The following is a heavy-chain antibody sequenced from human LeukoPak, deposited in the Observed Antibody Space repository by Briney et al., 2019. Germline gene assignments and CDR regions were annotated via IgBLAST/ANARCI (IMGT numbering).Heavy chain of an antibody. D-gene: IGHD3-16*01. V-gene: IGHV4-34*01. CDR3: ARHLNYEDFDF. Sequence: PSKTLSLTCAVYGGSFSGYYWSWIRQPPGKGLEWIGEINHSGSTNYNPSLKSRVTISVDTSKNQFSLKLSSVTAADTAVYYCARHLNYEDFDFWSQGTLVTVSS. CDR1: GGSFSGYY. J-gene: IGHJ4*02. CDR2: INHSGST.